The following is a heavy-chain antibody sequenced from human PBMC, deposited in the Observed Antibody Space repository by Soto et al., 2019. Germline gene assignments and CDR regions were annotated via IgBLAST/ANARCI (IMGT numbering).Heavy chain of an antibody. CDR3: AGHSEMAIDY. Sequence: EVQLVESGGGLVKPGGSLRLSCAASGFTFSSYSMNWVRQAPGKGLEWVSSISSSSSYIYYADSVKGRFTISRDNAKNSLYLQTNNPRAEDAAVYYCAGHSEMAIDYWGQGTLVTVSS. V-gene: IGHV3-21*01. CDR1: GFTFSSYS. CDR2: ISSSSSYI. J-gene: IGHJ4*02.